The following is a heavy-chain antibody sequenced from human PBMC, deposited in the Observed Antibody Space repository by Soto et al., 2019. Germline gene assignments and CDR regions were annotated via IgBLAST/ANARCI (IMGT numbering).Heavy chain of an antibody. CDR3: ARTERYFAVDAFDI. V-gene: IGHV1-8*01. J-gene: IGHJ3*02. CDR2: MNPNSGNT. D-gene: IGHD3-9*01. CDR1: GYTFTSYD. Sequence: ASVKVSCKASGYTFTSYDINWVRQATGQGLEWMGWMNPNSGNTGYAQKFQGRVTMTRNTSISTAYMELSSLRSEDTAVYYCARTERYFAVDAFDIWGQGTMVTVSS.